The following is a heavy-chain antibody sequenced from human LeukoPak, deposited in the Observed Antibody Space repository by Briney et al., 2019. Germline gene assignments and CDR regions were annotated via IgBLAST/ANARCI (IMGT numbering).Heavy chain of an antibody. CDR3: ARDSIVAGYSIHNWFDP. CDR2: ISYDGSNK. CDR1: GFTFSSYA. D-gene: IGHD6-13*01. J-gene: IGHJ5*02. Sequence: GGSLRLSCAASGFTFSSYAMHWVRQAPGKGLEWVAVISYDGSNKYYADSVKGRFTISRDNSKNTLYLQMNSLRAEDTAVYYCARDSIVAGYSIHNWFDPWGQGTLVTVSS. V-gene: IGHV3-30-3*01.